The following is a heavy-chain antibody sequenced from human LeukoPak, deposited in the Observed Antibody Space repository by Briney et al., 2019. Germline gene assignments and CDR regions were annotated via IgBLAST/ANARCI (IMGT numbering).Heavy chain of an antibody. J-gene: IGHJ6*03. CDR2: ISGSGGST. V-gene: IGHV3-23*01. D-gene: IGHD6-13*01. CDR1: GFTFSSYG. Sequence: GGTLRLSCAASGFTFSSYGMSWVRQAPGKGLEWVSAISGSGGSTYYADSVKGRFTISRDNSKNTLYLQMNSLRAEDTAVYYCAKGEESSSWYPLASYYYYMDVWGKGTTVTVSS. CDR3: AKGEESSSWYPLASYYYYMDV.